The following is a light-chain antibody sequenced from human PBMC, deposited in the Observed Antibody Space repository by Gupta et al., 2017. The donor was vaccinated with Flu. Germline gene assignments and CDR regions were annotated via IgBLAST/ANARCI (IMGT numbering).Light chain of an antibody. CDR3: CADAGSSTWV. J-gene: IGLJ3*02. V-gene: IGLV2-23*01. Sequence: SALTQPASVSGSPGQSLTISCTGTSSDVGSYNLVSWYQQHPGKARKLMIYEGSKRPAGVANRFSGSKSGNTASLTISGRQAEDEADYYCCADAGSSTWVFGGGTKLTVL. CDR1: SSDVGSYNL. CDR2: EGS.